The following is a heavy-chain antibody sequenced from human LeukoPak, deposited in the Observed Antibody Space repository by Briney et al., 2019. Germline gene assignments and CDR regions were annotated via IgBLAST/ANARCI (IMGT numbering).Heavy chain of an antibody. J-gene: IGHJ5*02. CDR3: ARDFGYS. Sequence: GGSLRLSCAASGFTFSIYDMNWVRQAPGKGLEWVSSITTDSSYIYYADSVRGRFTISRDNAKSSLFLQMNSLRAEDTAVYYCARDFGYSWGQGTLVTVSS. D-gene: IGHD3-10*01. CDR1: GFTFSIYD. V-gene: IGHV3-21*06. CDR2: ITTDSSYI.